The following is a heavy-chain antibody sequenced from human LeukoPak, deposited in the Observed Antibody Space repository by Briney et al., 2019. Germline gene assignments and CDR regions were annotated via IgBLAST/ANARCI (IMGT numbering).Heavy chain of an antibody. J-gene: IGHJ4*02. CDR1: GYTFTGYY. V-gene: IGHV1-2*02. D-gene: IGHD3-22*01. CDR3: ARGKTYYYDSSGFNY. CDR2: INPNSGGT. Sequence: ASVRVSCKASGYTFTGYYMHWVRQAPGQGLEWMGWINPNSGGTNYAQKFQGRVTMTRDTSISTAYMELSSLRSEDTAVYYCARGKTYYYDSSGFNYWGQGTLVTVSS.